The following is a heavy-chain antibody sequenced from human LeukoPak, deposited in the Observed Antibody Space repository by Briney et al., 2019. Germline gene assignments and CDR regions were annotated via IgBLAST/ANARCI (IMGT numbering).Heavy chain of an antibody. CDR1: GFTFSDYN. Sequence: GGSLRLSCAASGFTFSDYNMSWIRQAPGQGLEWISSISGSRGYTYYADSLKGRFTISRDNAKNSLSLQMNSLRVEDTAIYFCAKDVLTVARRGFDSWGPGTLVTVSS. J-gene: IGHJ4*02. CDR2: ISGSRGYT. CDR3: AKDVLTVARRGFDS. V-gene: IGHV3-21*01. D-gene: IGHD6-6*01.